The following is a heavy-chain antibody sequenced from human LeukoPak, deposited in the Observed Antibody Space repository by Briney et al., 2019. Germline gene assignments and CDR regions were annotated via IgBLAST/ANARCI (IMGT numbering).Heavy chain of an antibody. D-gene: IGHD2-2*02. CDR1: GFTFSSYA. CDR3: AKTGGLGYCSSTSCYTAYYYYYGMDV. Sequence: PGGSLRLSCAASGFTFSSYAMNWVRQAPGKGLEWVAGISGSGGSTYYADSVKGRLTISRDNSKNTLYLQMNSLRAEDTAVYYCAKTGGLGYCSSTSCYTAYYYYYGMDVWGQGTTVTVSS. CDR2: ISGSGGST. J-gene: IGHJ6*02. V-gene: IGHV3-23*01.